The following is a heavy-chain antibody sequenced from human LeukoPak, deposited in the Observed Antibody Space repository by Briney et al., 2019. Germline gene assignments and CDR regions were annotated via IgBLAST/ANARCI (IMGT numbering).Heavy chain of an antibody. CDR1: GFTFSESW. CDR2: IKHDGREE. Sequence: GGSLRLSCVASGFTFSESWMTWVRQAPGKGLEWVASIKHDGREEYYADVVKGRFTISRDNAKNSLYLQINSLRAEDTAVYYCARSSYSSSSSVWGQGTMVTVSS. D-gene: IGHD6-6*01. J-gene: IGHJ3*01. CDR3: ARSSYSSSSSV. V-gene: IGHV3-7*03.